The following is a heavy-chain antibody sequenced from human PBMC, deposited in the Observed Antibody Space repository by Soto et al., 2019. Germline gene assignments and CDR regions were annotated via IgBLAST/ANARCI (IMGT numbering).Heavy chain of an antibody. CDR3: ARIPSCTNGVCYIGWFDP. D-gene: IGHD2-8*01. CDR2: ISAYNGNT. Sequence: VSVNVSCKASGYTFTSYGISWVRQAPGQGLEWMGWISAYNGNTNYAQKLQGRVTMTTDTSTSTAYMELRSLRSDDTAVYYCARIPSCTNGVCYIGWFDPWGQGTLVTVSS. CDR1: GYTFTSYG. V-gene: IGHV1-18*01. J-gene: IGHJ5*02.